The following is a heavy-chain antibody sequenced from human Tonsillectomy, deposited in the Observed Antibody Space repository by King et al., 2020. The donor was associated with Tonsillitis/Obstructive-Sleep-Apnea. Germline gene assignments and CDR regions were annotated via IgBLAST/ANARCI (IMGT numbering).Heavy chain of an antibody. CDR2: IFWDGDK. CDR1: GFSLSTSGVD. J-gene: IGHJ4*02. CDR3: AHRSGAFWSAYFDY. Sequence: TLKESGPTLVKPTQTLTLTCTFSGFSLSTSGVDVGWIRQPPGKALEWLALIFWDGDKHYSPSLKSRHTITKDTYKNQVVLTMTDMDPVDTATYYCAHRSGAFWSAYFDYWGQGTLVTVSS. V-gene: IGHV2-5*02. D-gene: IGHD3-3*01.